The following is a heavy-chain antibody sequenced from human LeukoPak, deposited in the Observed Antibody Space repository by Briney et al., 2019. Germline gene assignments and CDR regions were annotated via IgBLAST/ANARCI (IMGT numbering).Heavy chain of an antibody. CDR3: ARDGKGGGLPYFDY. V-gene: IGHV3-33*01. J-gene: IGHJ4*02. CDR1: GFTFSSYG. Sequence: GGSLRGYCAASGFTFSSYGMHWVRQAPGKGLEWVAVIWYDGSNKYYADSVKGRFTISRDNSKNTLYLQMNSLRAEDTAVYYCARDGKGGGLPYFDYWGQGTLVTVSS. D-gene: IGHD2-15*01. CDR2: IWYDGSNK.